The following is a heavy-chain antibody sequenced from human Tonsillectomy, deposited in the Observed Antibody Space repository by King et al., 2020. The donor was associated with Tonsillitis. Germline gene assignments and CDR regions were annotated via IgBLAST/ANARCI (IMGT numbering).Heavy chain of an antibody. J-gene: IGHJ3*02. Sequence: VQLVESGGGLVQPGRSLRLSCAASGFTFDDYAMNWVRQAPGKGLEWVSGISWNSGSIGYADSVKGRFTISRDNAKNSLYLQMNSLSAEDTALYYCAKDPRASYYDSTDAFDIWGKGTMVTVSS. CDR2: ISWNSGSI. V-gene: IGHV3-9*01. CDR3: AKDPRASYYDSTDAFDI. D-gene: IGHD3-22*01. CDR1: GFTFDDYA.